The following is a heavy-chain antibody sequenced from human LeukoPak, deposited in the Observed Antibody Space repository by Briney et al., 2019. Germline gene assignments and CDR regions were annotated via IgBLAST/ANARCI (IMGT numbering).Heavy chain of an antibody. CDR3: AKIERWLVHGFDL. J-gene: IGHJ2*01. D-gene: IGHD6-19*01. CDR2: ISSSSTYL. Sequence: GGSLRLSCAASGFTLSSYTMNWVRQAPGKGLEWVSSISSSSTYLDYADSLKGRFTISRDNSRNAVFLQMISPRDDDTAIYYCAKIERWLVHGFDLWGRGTLVTVSS. V-gene: IGHV3-21*04. CDR1: GFTLSSYT.